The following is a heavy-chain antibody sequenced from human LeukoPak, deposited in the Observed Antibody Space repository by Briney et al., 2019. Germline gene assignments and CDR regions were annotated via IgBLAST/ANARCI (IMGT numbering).Heavy chain of an antibody. Sequence: GASVKVSCKASGGTFSSYAISWVRQAPGQGLEWMGGIIPIFGTANYAQKFQGRVTITADKSTSTAYMELSSLRSEDTAVYYCARVGYGGNWGYYYYYYMDVWGKGTTVTVSS. V-gene: IGHV1-69*06. CDR1: GGTFSSYA. CDR3: ARVGYGGNWGYYYYYYMDV. J-gene: IGHJ6*03. D-gene: IGHD4-23*01. CDR2: IIPIFGTA.